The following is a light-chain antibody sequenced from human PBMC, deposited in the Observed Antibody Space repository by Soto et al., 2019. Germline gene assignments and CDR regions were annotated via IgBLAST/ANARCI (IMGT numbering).Light chain of an antibody. Sequence: DIVMTQSPDSLAVSLGETATVNCKSSQSVLNSSKNKNYLAWYQQKPGQSPKVLIYWASTRESGVPDRFSASGSGTDFTLTISSLQAEDVAVYYCQQYYAIPLTFGPGTRVDIK. CDR2: WAS. CDR1: QSVLNSSKNKNY. V-gene: IGKV4-1*01. J-gene: IGKJ3*01. CDR3: QQYYAIPLT.